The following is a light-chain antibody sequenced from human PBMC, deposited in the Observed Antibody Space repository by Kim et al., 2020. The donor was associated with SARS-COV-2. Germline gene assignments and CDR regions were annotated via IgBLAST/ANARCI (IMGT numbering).Light chain of an antibody. V-gene: IGLV7-46*01. Sequence: PGGTVTLTCGCSTGPVTSGRYPYWFQQKPGQAPMTLIYDVDKEYSWTPARFSGSLLGGKAALTLSGAQPEDEADYYCLLAYPDWGVFGGGTQLTVL. CDR2: DVD. CDR1: TGPVTSGRY. CDR3: LLAYPDWGV. J-gene: IGLJ3*02.